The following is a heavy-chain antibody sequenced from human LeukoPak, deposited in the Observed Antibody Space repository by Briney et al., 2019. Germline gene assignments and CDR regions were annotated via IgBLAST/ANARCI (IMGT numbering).Heavy chain of an antibody. CDR3: ARAGGGRPFDP. CDR2: IKQDGSAK. J-gene: IGHJ5*02. Sequence: GGSLRLSCAASGFTFSNAWMSWVRQAPGKGLEWVANIKQDGSAKYYVDSVKGRFTISRDNAKNSLYLQMNSLRAEDTAVYYCARAGGGRPFDPWGQGTLVTVSS. CDR1: GFTFSNAW. D-gene: IGHD3-16*01. V-gene: IGHV3-7*01.